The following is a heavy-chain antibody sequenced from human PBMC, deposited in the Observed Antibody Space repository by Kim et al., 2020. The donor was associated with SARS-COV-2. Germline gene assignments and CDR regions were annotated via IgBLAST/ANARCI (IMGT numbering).Heavy chain of an antibody. CDR2: IYYSGST. V-gene: IGHV4-59*01. Sequence: SETLSLTCTVSGGSISSYYWSWIRQPPGKGLEWIGYIYYSGSTNYNPSLKSRVTISVDTSKNQFSLKLSSVTAADTAVYYCARSWGRTPNYGMDVWGQGTTVTVSS. CDR1: GGSISSYY. CDR3: ARSWGRTPNYGMDV. J-gene: IGHJ6*02. D-gene: IGHD6-13*01.